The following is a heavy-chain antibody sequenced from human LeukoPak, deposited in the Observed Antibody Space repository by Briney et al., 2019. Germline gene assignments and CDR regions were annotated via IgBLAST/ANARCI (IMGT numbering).Heavy chain of an antibody. CDR1: GFTVSSNY. CDR2: IHSSGST. J-gene: IGHJ4*02. Sequence: GGSLRLSCAASGFTVSSNYMSWVRQAPGKGLEWVSVIHSSGSTYYADSVKGRFTISRDNSKNTLYLQMNSLRAEDTAVYYCAMKKGGYSSRGYFDYWGQGTLVTVSS. V-gene: IGHV3-53*01. D-gene: IGHD5-18*01. CDR3: AMKKGGYSSRGYFDY.